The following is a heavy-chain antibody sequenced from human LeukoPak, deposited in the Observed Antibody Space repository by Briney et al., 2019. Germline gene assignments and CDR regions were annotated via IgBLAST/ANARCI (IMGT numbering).Heavy chain of an antibody. J-gene: IGHJ5*02. CDR1: GYTFTSYA. CDR3: ARDRVGALGRP. CDR2: INAGNGNT. D-gene: IGHD1-26*01. Sequence: GAAVKVSCKASGYTFTSYAMHWVRQAPGQRLEWMGWINAGNGNTKYSQKFQVRVTITRDKSASTAYMELSSLRSEDTAVYYCARDRVGALGRPWGQGTLVTVSS. V-gene: IGHV1-3*01.